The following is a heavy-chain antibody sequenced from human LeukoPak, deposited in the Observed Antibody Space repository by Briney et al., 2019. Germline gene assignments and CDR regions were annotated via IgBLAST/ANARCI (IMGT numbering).Heavy chain of an antibody. CDR1: GYSISSGYY. Sequence: PSETLSLTCTVSGYSISSGYYWGWIRQPPGKGLEWIGSIYHSGSTYYNPSLKSRVTISVDTSKNQFSLKLNSVTAADTAVYYCARAFSSTSPEANWGQGTLVTVSS. D-gene: IGHD2-2*01. J-gene: IGHJ4*02. CDR3: ARAFSSTSPEAN. CDR2: IYHSGST. V-gene: IGHV4-38-2*02.